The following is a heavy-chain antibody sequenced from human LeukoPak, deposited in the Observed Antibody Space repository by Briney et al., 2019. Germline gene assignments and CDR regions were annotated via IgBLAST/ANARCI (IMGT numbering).Heavy chain of an antibody. V-gene: IGHV4-38-2*01. J-gene: IGHJ3*02. CDR1: GYSISSGYY. Sequence: PSETLSLTCAVSGYSISSGYYWGWIRQPPGKGLEWIGSIYHSGSTYYNPSLKSRVTISVDTSKNQFSLELSSVTAADTAVYYCARYCSSTSCSYEAFDIWGQGTMVTVSS. D-gene: IGHD2-2*01. CDR3: ARYCSSTSCSYEAFDI. CDR2: IYHSGST.